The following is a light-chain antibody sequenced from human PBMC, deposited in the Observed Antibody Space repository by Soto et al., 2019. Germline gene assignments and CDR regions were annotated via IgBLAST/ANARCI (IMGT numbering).Light chain of an antibody. CDR2: GAQ. V-gene: IGKV3-20*01. CDR1: QSVSLY. Sequence: EIVLTQSPATLSLSPGERATLSCRASQSVSLYLAWYPPPPGQAHRLRIYGAQSRATGIPDRLSGSGSGTDFTLTISRLEPEDFAVYYCQQYGSSPITFGQGTRLE. J-gene: IGKJ5*01. CDR3: QQYGSSPIT.